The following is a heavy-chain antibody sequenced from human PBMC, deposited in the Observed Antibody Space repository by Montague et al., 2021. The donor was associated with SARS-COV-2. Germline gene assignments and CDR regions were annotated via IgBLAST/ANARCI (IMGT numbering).Heavy chain of an antibody. CDR2: KKNSGST. V-gene: IGHV4-34*01. D-gene: IGHD1-1*01. J-gene: IGHJ6*04. CDR3: ARGRGTALFRRIYFGMDV. Sequence: KKNSGSTNYNPSLKSRVTISVDTSKNQFSLKLSSVTAADTAVYYCARGRGTALFRRIYFGMDVWGKGNTVKVYS.